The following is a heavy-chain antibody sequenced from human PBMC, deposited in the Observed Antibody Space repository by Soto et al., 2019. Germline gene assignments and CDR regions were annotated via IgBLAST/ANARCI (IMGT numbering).Heavy chain of an antibody. J-gene: IGHJ6*02. Sequence: EVQLVESGGGLVQPGGSLRLSCAAPGFTFSSYSMNWVRQAPGNGLEWVSYISNSSSTIYYADSVKGRFTISRDNAKNSLYLQMNSLRDEDTAVYYCARDSPGRYCSSTSCPRMDVWGQGTTVTVSS. D-gene: IGHD2-2*01. CDR3: ARDSPGRYCSSTSCPRMDV. CDR1: GFTFSSYS. V-gene: IGHV3-48*02. CDR2: ISNSSSTI.